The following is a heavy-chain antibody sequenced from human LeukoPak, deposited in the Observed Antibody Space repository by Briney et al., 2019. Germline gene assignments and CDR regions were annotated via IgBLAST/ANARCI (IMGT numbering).Heavy chain of an antibody. D-gene: IGHD3-3*01. CDR2: INPNSGGT. V-gene: IGHV1-2*02. J-gene: IGHJ5*02. Sequence: ASVKVSCKASGYTFTGYYMHWVRQAPGQGLEWMGWINPNSGGTNYAQKFQGRVTMTRDTSISTAYMELSRLRSDDTAVYYCARVFRPIFPPGGNWFDPWSQGTLVTVSS. CDR3: ARVFRPIFPPGGNWFDP. CDR1: GYTFTGYY.